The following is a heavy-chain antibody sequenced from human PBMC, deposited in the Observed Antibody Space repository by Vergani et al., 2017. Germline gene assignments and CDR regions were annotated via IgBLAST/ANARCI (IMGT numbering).Heavy chain of an antibody. J-gene: IGHJ4*02. CDR3: AIGTDYYDSSGYYLDS. CDR1: GYSLTELS. CDR2: FDPEHGEV. V-gene: IGHV1-24*01. D-gene: IGHD3-22*01. Sequence: QVQLVQSGSEVRKPGASVKVSCQVSGYSLTELSIHWVRQAPGKGLEWMGGFDPEHGEVTFAHHIQGRVTMTEDRSTDTAYMELSSLRPEDTALYYCAIGTDYYDSSGYYLDSWGQGTLVTVSS.